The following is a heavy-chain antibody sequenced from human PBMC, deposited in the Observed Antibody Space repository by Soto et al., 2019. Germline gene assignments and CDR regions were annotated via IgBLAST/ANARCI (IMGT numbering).Heavy chain of an antibody. J-gene: IGHJ4*02. CDR3: AKPPNYYGSGSSFDY. CDR1: GFTFSRYA. V-gene: IGHV3-23*01. Sequence: GGSLRLSCAASGFTFSRYAMSWVRQAPGKGLDWVSTISGSGGSTYYADSVKGRFTISRDNSKTTLYLQMNSLSAEDTAVYYCAKPPNYYGSGSSFDYWGQGTLVTVSS. D-gene: IGHD3-10*01. CDR2: ISGSGGST.